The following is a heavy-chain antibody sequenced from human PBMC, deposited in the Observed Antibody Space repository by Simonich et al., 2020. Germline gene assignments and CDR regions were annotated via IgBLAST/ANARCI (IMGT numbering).Heavy chain of an antibody. D-gene: IGHD4-17*01. Sequence: EVQLVESGGGLVQPGGSLRLSCAASGFTFSSYEMNWVRQAPGKGLDWVSYISSSGSTIYYADSVKGRFTISRDNAKNSLYLQMNSLRAEDTAVYYCARHYYGDYYFDYWGQGTLVTVSS. J-gene: IGHJ4*02. V-gene: IGHV3-48*03. CDR3: ARHYYGDYYFDY. CDR2: ISSSGSTI. CDR1: GFTFSSYE.